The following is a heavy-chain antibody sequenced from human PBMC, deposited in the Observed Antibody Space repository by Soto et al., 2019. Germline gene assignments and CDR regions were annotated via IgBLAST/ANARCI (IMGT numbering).Heavy chain of an antibody. CDR1: GFTFSSYS. J-gene: IGHJ4*02. CDR3: ARDAVYGGIPNYFDY. V-gene: IGHV3-48*02. D-gene: IGHD4-17*01. Sequence: GGSLRLSCAASGFTFSSYSMNWVRQAPGKGLEWVSYISSSSSTIYYADSVKGRFTISRDNAKNSLYLQMNSLRDEDTAVYYCARDAVYGGIPNYFDYWGQGTLVTVSS. CDR2: ISSSSSTI.